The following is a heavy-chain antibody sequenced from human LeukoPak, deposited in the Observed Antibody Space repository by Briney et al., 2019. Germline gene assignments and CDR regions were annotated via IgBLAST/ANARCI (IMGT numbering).Heavy chain of an antibody. J-gene: IGHJ4*02. Sequence: KTSETLSLTCAVYGGSFSGYYWSWIRQPPGKGLGWIGEINHSGSTNYNPSLKSRVTISVDTSKNQFSLKLSSVTAADTAVYYCARGRYSYGYFDYWGQGTLVTVSS. D-gene: IGHD5-18*01. CDR3: ARGRYSYGYFDY. CDR1: GGSFSGYY. V-gene: IGHV4-34*01. CDR2: INHSGST.